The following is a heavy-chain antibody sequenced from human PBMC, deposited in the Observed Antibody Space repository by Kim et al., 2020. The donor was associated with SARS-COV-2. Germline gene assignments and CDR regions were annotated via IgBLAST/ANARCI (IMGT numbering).Heavy chain of an antibody. D-gene: IGHD1-26*01. V-gene: IGHV4-4*09. Sequence: KYNPSLRRRVTISVDTSKNQFSLKRTSVTAADTAVYYCAGTARGANFDYWGRGALVTVSS. J-gene: IGHJ4*02. CDR3: AGTARGANFDY.